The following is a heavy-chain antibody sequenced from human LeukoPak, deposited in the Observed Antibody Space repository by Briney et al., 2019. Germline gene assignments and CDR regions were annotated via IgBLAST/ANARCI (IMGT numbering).Heavy chain of an antibody. Sequence: GGSLRLSCAASGFTFSSYAMSWVRQAPGKGLEWASAITRSGGSTYYADSVKGRFTISRDNSRNTLYLQMNSLRAEDTAVYFCASEYNIGGFDHWGQGTLVTVSS. V-gene: IGHV3-23*01. D-gene: IGHD6-19*01. CDR2: ITRSGGST. CDR1: GFTFSSYA. J-gene: IGHJ4*02. CDR3: ASEYNIGGFDH.